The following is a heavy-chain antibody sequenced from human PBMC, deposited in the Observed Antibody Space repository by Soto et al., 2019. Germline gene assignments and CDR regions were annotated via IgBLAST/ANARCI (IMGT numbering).Heavy chain of an antibody. CDR1: GGRVCRNSGA. CDR3: ARGTDNWNSPLYYFDY. CDR2: TYYRSKWYN. D-gene: IGHD1-1*01. V-gene: IGHV6-1*01. J-gene: IGHJ4*02. Sequence: PSQTVSLTCASCGGRVCRNSGAWNWIRQSPSRGLEWLGRTYYRSKWYNDYAVSVKSRITINPDTSKNQFSLQLNSVTPEDTAVYYCARGTDNWNSPLYYFDYWGQGTLVTVSS.